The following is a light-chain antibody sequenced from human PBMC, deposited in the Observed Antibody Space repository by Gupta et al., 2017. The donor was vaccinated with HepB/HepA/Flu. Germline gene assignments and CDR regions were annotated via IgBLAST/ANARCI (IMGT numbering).Light chain of an antibody. CDR2: CTS. J-gene: IGKJ2*01. CDR3: QQTYNTPST. CDR1: QSVSSY. Sequence: NLMTQSPSSLSASVGDRVTITCRASQSVSSYLNWYQQKPGKAPKLLIYCTSTLQSGVPSRFSGSASGTDFTITISSLQPEDFATYFFQQTYNTPSTFGQGTKLEI. V-gene: IGKV1-39*01.